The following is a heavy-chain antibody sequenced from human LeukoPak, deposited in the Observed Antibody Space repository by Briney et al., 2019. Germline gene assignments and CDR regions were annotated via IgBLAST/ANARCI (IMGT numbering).Heavy chain of an antibody. D-gene: IGHD6-13*01. J-gene: IGHJ4*02. CDR1: GGSISSSSYY. CDR2: IYYSGST. V-gene: IGHV4-39*07. Sequence: SETLSLTCTVSGGSISSSSYYWGWIRQPPGKGLEWIGSIYYSGSTYYNPSLKSRVTISVDTSKNQFSLKLSSVTAADTAVYYCARAPIAAAEGGYFDYWGQGTLVTVSS. CDR3: ARAPIAAAEGGYFDY.